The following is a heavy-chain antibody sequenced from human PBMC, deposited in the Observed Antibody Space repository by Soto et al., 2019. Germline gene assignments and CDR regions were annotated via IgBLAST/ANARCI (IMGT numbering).Heavy chain of an antibody. V-gene: IGHV3-11*01. CDR1: GFTFSDYY. Sequence: QVQLVESGGGLVKPGGSLRLSCAASGFTFSDYYMSWIRQAPGKGLEWVSYISSSGSTIYYADSVKGRFTISRDNAKNSLYLQMNSLRAEDTAVEYCARDLWTGGSSWDGDAFDIWGQGTMVTGSS. CDR3: ARDLWTGGSSWDGDAFDI. D-gene: IGHD6-13*01. J-gene: IGHJ3*02. CDR2: ISSSGSTI.